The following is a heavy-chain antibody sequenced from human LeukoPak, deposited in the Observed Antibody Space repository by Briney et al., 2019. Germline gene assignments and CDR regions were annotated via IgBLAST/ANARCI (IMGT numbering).Heavy chain of an antibody. CDR3: ARALPDIFTYNWFDP. CDR1: GGTFSSYA. Sequence: ASVKVSCKASGGTFSSYAISWVRQAPGHGLEWMGGIIPIFGTANYAQKFQGRVTITADESTSTAYMELSSLRSEDTAVYYCARALPDIFTYNWFDPWGQGTLVTVSS. D-gene: IGHD3-9*01. J-gene: IGHJ5*02. V-gene: IGHV1-69*13. CDR2: IIPIFGTA.